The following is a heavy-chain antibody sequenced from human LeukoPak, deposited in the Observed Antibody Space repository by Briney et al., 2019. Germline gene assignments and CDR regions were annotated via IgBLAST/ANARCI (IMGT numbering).Heavy chain of an antibody. CDR2: IYYSGST. Sequence: SQTLSLTCTVSGASISSYYWSWIRQPPGKGLEWIGYIYYSGSTNYNPSLKSRVTISVDTSKNQFSLKLSSVTAADTAVYYCAGTYYYDSSGYYHYSLWGQGTLVTVSS. CDR1: GASISSYY. D-gene: IGHD3-22*01. V-gene: IGHV4-59*01. CDR3: AGTYYYDSSGYYHYSL. J-gene: IGHJ4*02.